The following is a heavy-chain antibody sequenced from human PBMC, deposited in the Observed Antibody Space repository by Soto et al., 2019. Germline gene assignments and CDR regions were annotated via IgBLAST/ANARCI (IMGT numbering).Heavy chain of an antibody. J-gene: IGHJ5*01. CDR2: IKEDGSEK. D-gene: IGHD4-17*01. Sequence: EVQLVESGGGLVQPGGSLRLSCAASGFTFSRYWMSWVRQAPGKGLEWVANIKEDGSEKYYADSVKGRFTISRDNGKNSLSLKMNSLRAEDTAGYYCTRYDSGNNWFDSWGQGTQVTVSS. CDR3: TRYDSGNNWFDS. CDR1: GFTFSRYW. V-gene: IGHV3-7*01.